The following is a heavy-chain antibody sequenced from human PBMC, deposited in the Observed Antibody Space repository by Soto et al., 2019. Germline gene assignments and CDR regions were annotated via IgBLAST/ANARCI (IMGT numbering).Heavy chain of an antibody. V-gene: IGHV4-39*01. CDR1: GGSISSSSYY. CDR3: ATQWLVRDYGMDV. D-gene: IGHD6-19*01. CDR2: IYYSGST. J-gene: IGHJ6*02. Sequence: QLQLQESGPGLVKPSETLSLTCTVSGGSISSSSYYWGWIRQPPGKGLEWIGSIYYSGSTYYNPSPTRRATTSVDTSKTQFSLKLSSVTAADTAVYYCATQWLVRDYGMDVWGQGTTVTVSS.